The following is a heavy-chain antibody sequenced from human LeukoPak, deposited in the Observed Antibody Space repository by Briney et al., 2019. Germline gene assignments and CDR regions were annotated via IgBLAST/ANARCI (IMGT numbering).Heavy chain of an antibody. CDR1: GFTFSDYV. CDR2: MSYDGTDK. D-gene: IGHD6-19*01. V-gene: IGHV3-30*04. J-gene: IGHJ4*02. Sequence: GGSLRLSCAASGFTFSDYVLHWVRQAPGKGLEWVALMSYDGTDKYYADSVKGRFTISRDNSKNTLYVQMNSLRVEDTAVYYCARERWYNSGWSGGNSFDYWGQGTLVIVSS. CDR3: ARERWYNSGWSGGNSFDY.